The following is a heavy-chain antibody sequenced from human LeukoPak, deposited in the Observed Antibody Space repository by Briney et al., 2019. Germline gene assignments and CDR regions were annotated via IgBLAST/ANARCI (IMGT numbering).Heavy chain of an antibody. Sequence: GSLRLSCAASGFTFSSYAMSWVRQAPGKGLEWVSAISGSGGSTYYADSVKGRFTISRDNSKNTLYLQMNSLRAEDTAVYYCAAWGYPKRYYYGSGSYPSWGQGTLVTVSS. CDR2: ISGSGGST. CDR3: AAWGYPKRYYYGSGSYPS. J-gene: IGHJ4*02. D-gene: IGHD3-10*01. CDR1: GFTFSSYA. V-gene: IGHV3-23*01.